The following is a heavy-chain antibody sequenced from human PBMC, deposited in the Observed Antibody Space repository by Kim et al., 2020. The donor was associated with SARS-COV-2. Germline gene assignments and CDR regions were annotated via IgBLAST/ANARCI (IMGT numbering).Heavy chain of an antibody. J-gene: IGHJ3*02. CDR3: ARVGTTRDAFDI. CDR1: GGSVSSGSYY. CDR2: IYYSGST. V-gene: IGHV4-61*01. D-gene: IGHD1-26*01. Sequence: SETLSLTCTVSGGSVSSGSYYWSWIRQPPGKGLEWIGYIYYSGSTNYNPSLKSRVTISVDTSKNQFSLKLSSVTAADTAVYYCARVGTTRDAFDIWGQGTMVTVSS.